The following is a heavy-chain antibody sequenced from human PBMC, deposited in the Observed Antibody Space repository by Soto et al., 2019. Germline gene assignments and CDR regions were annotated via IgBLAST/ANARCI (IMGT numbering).Heavy chain of an antibody. V-gene: IGHV3-23*01. CDR2: ISDSGGST. J-gene: IGHJ4*02. CDR3: AKDPIIVVPATMGIGTFYFDY. D-gene: IGHD2-2*01. Sequence: PGGSLRLSCAASGFTFSSYAMSWVRQAPGKGLEWVSGISDSGGSTYYADSVKGRFTISRDNSKNTLYLQMNSLRAEDTAVYYRAKDPIIVVPATMGIGTFYFDYWGQGTLVTVSS. CDR1: GFTFSSYA.